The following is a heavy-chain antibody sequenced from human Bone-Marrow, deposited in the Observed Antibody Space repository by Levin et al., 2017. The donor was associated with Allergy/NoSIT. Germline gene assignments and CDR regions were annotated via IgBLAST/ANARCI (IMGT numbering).Heavy chain of an antibody. J-gene: IGHJ6*01. V-gene: IGHV3-74*03. CDR2: ISPDGSST. D-gene: IGHD6-19*01. CDR1: GFDFTGDW. Sequence: PGESLKISCVGSGFDFTGDWMHWVRQAPGKGLVWVSRISPDGSSTKYADSVEGRFSISRDNAKNTVYLQMHSLRAEDTATYYCVRNREYTSGWYGLGEYHSGMDVWGRGTTVTVTS. CDR3: VRNREYTSGWYGLGEYHSGMDV.